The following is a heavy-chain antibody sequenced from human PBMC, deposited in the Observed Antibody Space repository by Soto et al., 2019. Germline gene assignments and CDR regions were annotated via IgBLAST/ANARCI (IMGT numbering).Heavy chain of an antibody. D-gene: IGHD3-10*01. J-gene: IGHJ5*02. CDR1: GGTFSSYS. V-gene: IGHV1-69*08. Sequence: QVQLVQSGAEVKKPGSSVKVSCEVSGGTFSSYSITWLRQAPGQGLEWMGRITPILGTTDYAPKFQGRLTLTAGKATSAAYMELSSLKSDDTAVYYCARVHIAVRGVIAGPQNNWCDPWGQGTLVTVSS. CDR2: ITPILGTT. CDR3: ARVHIAVRGVIAGPQNNWCDP.